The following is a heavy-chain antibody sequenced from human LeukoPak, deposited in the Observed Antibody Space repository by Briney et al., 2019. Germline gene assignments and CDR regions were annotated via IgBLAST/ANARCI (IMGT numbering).Heavy chain of an antibody. V-gene: IGHV3-21*01. J-gene: IGHJ5*02. CDR2: ISSSSSYI. CDR1: GFTFSSYS. Sequence: GGSLRLSCAASGFTFSSYSMNWVRQAPGKGLEWVSSISSSSSYIYYADSVKGRFTISRGNAKNSLYLQMNSLRAEDTAVYYCARDQEGSWFDPWGQGTLVTVSS. CDR3: ARDQEGSWFDP.